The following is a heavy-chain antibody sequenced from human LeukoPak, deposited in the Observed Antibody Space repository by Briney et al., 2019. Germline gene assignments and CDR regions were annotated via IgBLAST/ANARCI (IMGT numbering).Heavy chain of an antibody. CDR3: ARDGWLLSTPLFDY. V-gene: IGHV3-21*01. CDR2: VGSSSSYI. J-gene: IGHJ4*02. CDR1: GFTFSSYS. D-gene: IGHD3-9*01. Sequence: GGSLRLSCAASGFTFSSYSMNWVRQAPGKGLEWVSSVGSSSSYIYHADSVKGRFTISRDNAKNSLYLQMNSLRTEDTAVYYCARDGWLLSTPLFDYWGQGTLVTVSS.